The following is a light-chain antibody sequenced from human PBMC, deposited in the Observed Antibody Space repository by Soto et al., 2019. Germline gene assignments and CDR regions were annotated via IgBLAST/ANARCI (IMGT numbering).Light chain of an antibody. CDR1: QSVSSN. CDR2: GAS. V-gene: IGKV3-15*01. J-gene: IGKJ1*01. CDR3: QQYNKWPPT. Sequence: EIVMTQSPATLSVSPGERATLSCRASQSVSSNLAWFQQKPGQAPRLLIYGASTRDTGIPARFSGSGSGTEFTLTISSLQSEDFAVYYCQQYNKWPPTFGQGTKVDVK.